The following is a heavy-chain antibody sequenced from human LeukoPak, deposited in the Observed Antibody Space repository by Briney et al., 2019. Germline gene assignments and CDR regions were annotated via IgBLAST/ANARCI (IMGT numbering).Heavy chain of an antibody. V-gene: IGHV3-13*01. J-gene: IGHJ3*02. D-gene: IGHD6-19*01. Sequence: GGSLRLSCAASGFTFSSYDIHWVRQSARKGLEWVSSICTTGDTHYVGSVKGRFTISRENARNSVYLQMNSLRVGDTAVYYCAGESGSGWYVGDDGFDIWGKGTMVTVAS. CDR1: GFTFSSYD. CDR3: AGESGSGWYVGDDGFDI. CDR2: ICTTGDT.